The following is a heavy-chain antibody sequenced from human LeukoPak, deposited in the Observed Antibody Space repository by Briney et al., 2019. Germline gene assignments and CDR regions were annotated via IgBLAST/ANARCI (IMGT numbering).Heavy chain of an antibody. J-gene: IGHJ3*02. CDR1: VYFFSSGYY. Sequence: SDTVSLLCTVWVYFFSSGYYWGWIRPRPGTGLEGNRRLYHSGRTYYNPSLKSRVTISVDTSKNQSSLKLNSVTAADTAVYYCASGGDSQRMAGAFDIWGQGTMVTVSS. CDR3: ASGGDSQRMAGAFDI. D-gene: IGHD2-21*02. CDR2: LYHSGRT. V-gene: IGHV4-38-2*02.